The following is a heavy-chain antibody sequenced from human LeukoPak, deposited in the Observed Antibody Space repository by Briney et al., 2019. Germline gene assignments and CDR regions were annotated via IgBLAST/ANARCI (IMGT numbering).Heavy chain of an antibody. D-gene: IGHD3-10*01. CDR2: INHSGST. CDR1: GGSFSGYY. CDR3: ARGQGTKIDY. Sequence: SETLSLTCAVYGGSFSGYYWSWIRQPPGKGLEWIGEINHSGSTNYNPSLKSRVTISVDMSKNQFSLKLSSVTAADTAVYYCARGQGTKIDYWGQGTLVTVSS. J-gene: IGHJ4*02. V-gene: IGHV4-34*01.